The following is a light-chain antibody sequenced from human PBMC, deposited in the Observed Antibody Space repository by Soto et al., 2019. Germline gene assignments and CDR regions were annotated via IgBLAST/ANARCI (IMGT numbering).Light chain of an antibody. J-gene: IGKJ2*01. CDR1: QSVSSSY. Sequence: EIVLTQSPGTLSLSPGERATLSCRASQSVSSSYLAWYQQKPGQAPRLLIYGASSRATGIPDRFSGSGSGTDLTLTISRLEPEDFALYYCQQYGSSHYTFGQGTKLEIK. CDR3: QQYGSSHYT. V-gene: IGKV3-20*01. CDR2: GAS.